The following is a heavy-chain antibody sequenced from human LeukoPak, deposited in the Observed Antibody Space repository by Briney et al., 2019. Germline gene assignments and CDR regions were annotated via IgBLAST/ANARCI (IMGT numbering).Heavy chain of an antibody. V-gene: IGHV3-11*05. CDR3: ARGYEGVGFY. CDR2: ISGTSTYR. D-gene: IGHD1-26*01. CDR1: GFPFGDVY. Sequence: PGGSLRLSCAASGFPFGDVYMSWIRQAPGKGLEWVSYISGTSTYRNYADSVRGRLTISRDNAKNSVYLQMNSLRAEDTAVYYCARGYEGVGFYWGQGTLVTVSS. J-gene: IGHJ4*02.